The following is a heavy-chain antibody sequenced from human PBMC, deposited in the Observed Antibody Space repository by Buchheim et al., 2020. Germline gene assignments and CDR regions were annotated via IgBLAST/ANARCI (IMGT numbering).Heavy chain of an antibody. CDR3: ARVISYDSSAYRTKYYYYYYGMDV. V-gene: IGHV4-34*01. CDR2: INHSGST. J-gene: IGHJ6*02. CDR1: GGSFSGYY. Sequence: QVQLQQWGAGLLKPSETLSLTCAVYGGSFSGYYWCWIRQPPGKGLEWIGEINHSGSTNYNPSLKSRVTISVDTSKNQFSLKLSSVTAADTAVYYCARVISYDSSAYRTKYYYYYYGMDVWGQGTT. D-gene: IGHD3-22*01.